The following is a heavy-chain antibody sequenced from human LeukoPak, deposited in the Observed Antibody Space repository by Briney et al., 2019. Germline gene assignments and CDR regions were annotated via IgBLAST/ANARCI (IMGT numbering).Heavy chain of an antibody. V-gene: IGHV3-48*03. CDR2: ISSSGSTI. J-gene: IGHJ1*01. CDR3: ARGGYCTSTLCYGEYFHH. D-gene: IGHD2-2*01. Sequence: GGSLRLSCAASGFTFSSYEMNWVRQAPGKGLEWVSYISSSGSTIYYADSVKGRFTISRDNAQNSLYLQMSSLRAEDTAVYYCARGGYCTSTLCYGEYFHHWGQGTLVTVSS. CDR1: GFTFSSYE.